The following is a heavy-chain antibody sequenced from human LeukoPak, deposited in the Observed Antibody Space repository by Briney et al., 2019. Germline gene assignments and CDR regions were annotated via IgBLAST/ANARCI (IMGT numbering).Heavy chain of an antibody. V-gene: IGHV3-30*18. J-gene: IGHJ6*02. D-gene: IGHD2/OR15-2a*01. CDR3: AKDLSYGMDV. CDR2: ISYDGSNK. CDR1: GFTFSSYG. Sequence: XXLSCAASGFTFSSYGMHWVRQAPGKGLEWVAVISYDGSNKYYADSVKGRFTISRDNSKNTLYLQMNSLRAEDTAVYYCAKDLSYGMDVWGQGTTVTVSS.